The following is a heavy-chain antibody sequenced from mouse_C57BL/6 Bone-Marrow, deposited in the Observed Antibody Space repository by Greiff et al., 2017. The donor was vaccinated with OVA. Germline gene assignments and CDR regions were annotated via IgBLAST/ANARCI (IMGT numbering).Heavy chain of an antibody. CDR1: GYTFTDYY. CDR2: IFPGSGST. Sequence: VQVVESGPELVKPGASVKISCKASGYTFTDYYINWVKQRPGQGLEWIGWIFPGSGSTYYNEKFKGKATLTVDKSSSTAYMLLSSLTSEDSAVYFCARRGWLLRRYFDYWGQGTTLTVSS. CDR3: ARRGWLLRRYFDY. J-gene: IGHJ2*01. V-gene: IGHV1-75*01. D-gene: IGHD2-3*01.